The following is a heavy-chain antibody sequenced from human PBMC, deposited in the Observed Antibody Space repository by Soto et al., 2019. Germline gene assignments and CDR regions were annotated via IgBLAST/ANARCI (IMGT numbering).Heavy chain of an antibody. D-gene: IGHD6-19*01. CDR3: AIISSSGCTQGAFDI. CDR1: GGSFSGYY. J-gene: IGHJ3*02. V-gene: IGHV4-34*01. Sequence: PSETLSLTCAVYGGSFSGYYWSWIRQPPGKGLEWIGEINHSGSTNYNPSLKSRVTISVDTSKNQFSLKLSSVTAADTAVYYCAIISSSGCTQGAFDIWGQGTMVTGSS. CDR2: INHSGST.